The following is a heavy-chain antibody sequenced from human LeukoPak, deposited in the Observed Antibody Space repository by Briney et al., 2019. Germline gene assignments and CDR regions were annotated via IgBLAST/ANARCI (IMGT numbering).Heavy chain of an antibody. CDR2: INHSGST. CDR1: GRSFSGYY. Sequence: SETLSLTCAVYGRSFSGYYWSWIRQPPGKGLEWIGEINHSGSTNYNPSLKSRVTISVDTSKNQFSLKLSSVTAADTAVYYCARGLGRQQLKTSYYYYGMDVWGKGTTVTVSS. CDR3: ARGLGRQQLKTSYYYYGMDV. D-gene: IGHD6-13*01. J-gene: IGHJ6*04. V-gene: IGHV4-34*01.